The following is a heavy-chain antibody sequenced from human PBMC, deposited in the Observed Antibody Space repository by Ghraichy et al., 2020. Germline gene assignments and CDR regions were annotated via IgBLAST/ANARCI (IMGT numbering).Heavy chain of an antibody. Sequence: SQTLSLTCAISGDSVSSNSAAWNWIRQSPSRGLEWLGRTYYRSKWSNDYAVSVKSRITITPDTSKNQFSLQLNSVTPDDTAVYYCARGHPRDVYSINFFDFRGQGVLVTLSS. CDR3: ARGHPRDVYSINFFDF. D-gene: IGHD5-24*01. CDR1: GDSVSSNSAA. V-gene: IGHV6-1*01. CDR2: TYYRSKWSN. J-gene: IGHJ4*02.